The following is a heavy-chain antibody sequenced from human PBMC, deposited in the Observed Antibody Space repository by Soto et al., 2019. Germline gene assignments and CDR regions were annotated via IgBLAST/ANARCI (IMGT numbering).Heavy chain of an antibody. Sequence: SETLSLTCTVSGGSISSSSYYWGWIRQPPGKGLEWIGSIYYSGSTYYNPSLKSRVTISVDTSKNQFSLKLSSVTAADTAVYYCASGRGGSSWNDAFDIWGQGTMVTVSS. CDR1: GGSISSSSYY. D-gene: IGHD6-13*01. V-gene: IGHV4-39*01. CDR2: IYYSGST. CDR3: ASGRGGSSWNDAFDI. J-gene: IGHJ3*02.